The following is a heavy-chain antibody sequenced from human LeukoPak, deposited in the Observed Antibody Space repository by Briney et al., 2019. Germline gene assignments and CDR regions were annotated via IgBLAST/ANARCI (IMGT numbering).Heavy chain of an antibody. V-gene: IGHV1-46*01. Sequence: ASVKVSCKASGYTFTRYYMHWVRQAPGQGLEWMGIINPSGGSTSYAQKFQGRVTMTRDTSTSKAYMELSSLRSEDTAVYYCARVQAPLTGPFDYWGQGTLVTVSS. D-gene: IGHD3-9*01. CDR1: GYTFTRYY. J-gene: IGHJ4*02. CDR3: ARVQAPLTGPFDY. CDR2: INPSGGST.